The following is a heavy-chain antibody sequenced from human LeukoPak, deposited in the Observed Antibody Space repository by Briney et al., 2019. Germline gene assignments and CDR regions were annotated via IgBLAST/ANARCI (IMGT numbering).Heavy chain of an antibody. CDR1: GGSISSSNYY. V-gene: IGHV4-61*02. Sequence: SQTLSLTCTVSGGSISSSNYYWSWIRQPAGKGLEWIGRIYTSGTTNYNPSLKSRVTISVDTSKNQFSLKLNSVTAADTAVYYCARHRSKWLQSSFDYWGQGTLVTVSS. J-gene: IGHJ4*02. D-gene: IGHD5-24*01. CDR3: ARHRSKWLQSSFDY. CDR2: IYTSGTT.